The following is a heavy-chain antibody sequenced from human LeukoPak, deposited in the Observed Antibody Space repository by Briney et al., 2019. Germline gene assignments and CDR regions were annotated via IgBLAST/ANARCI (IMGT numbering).Heavy chain of an antibody. D-gene: IGHD3-22*01. CDR3: ARARYGYYDSSGYCDY. Sequence: SETLSLTCTVSGGSISSSSYYWSWIRQPPGKGLEWIGYIYYSGSTNYNPSLKSRVTISVDTSKNQFSLKLSSVTAADTAVYYCARARYGYYDSSGYCDYWGQGTLVTVSS. CDR2: IYYSGST. J-gene: IGHJ4*02. V-gene: IGHV4-61*01. CDR1: GGSISSSSYY.